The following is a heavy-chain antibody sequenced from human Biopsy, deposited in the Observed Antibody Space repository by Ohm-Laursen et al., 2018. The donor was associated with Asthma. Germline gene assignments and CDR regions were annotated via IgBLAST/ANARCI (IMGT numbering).Heavy chain of an antibody. V-gene: IGHV4-34*01. D-gene: IGHD1-26*01. CDR1: GGSFSSNY. Sequence: SETLSLTCAVYGGSFSSNYWSWIRQTPGKGLEWLGDTHHSGNTNYNPSLRSRLTLSVDTSKNLFSLSLTSVTAADTAVYYCARGSSSRLSQWELLVSGGKRAHSYYGMDVWGQGTTVTVSS. J-gene: IGHJ6*02. CDR2: THHSGNT. CDR3: ARGSSSRLSQWELLVSGGKRAHSYYGMDV.